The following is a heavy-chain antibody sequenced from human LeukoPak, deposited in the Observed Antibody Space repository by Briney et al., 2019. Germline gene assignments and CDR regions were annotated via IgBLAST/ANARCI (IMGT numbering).Heavy chain of an antibody. CDR1: GGSFSGYY. CDR3: ARAGHYFGGDRSQRYGMDA. CDR2: INHSGSP. J-gene: IGHJ6*02. D-gene: IGHD2-21*02. Sequence: SETLSLTCAVYGGSFSGYYWSWIRQPPGKGLEWIGEINHSGSPNYNPSPKSRVTISVDTSKNQFSLKVSSVTAADTAVYHCARAGHYFGGDRSQRYGMDAWGQGTTVTVSS. V-gene: IGHV4-34*01.